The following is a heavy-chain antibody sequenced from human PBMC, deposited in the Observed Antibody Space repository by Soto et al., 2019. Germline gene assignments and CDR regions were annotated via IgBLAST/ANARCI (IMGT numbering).Heavy chain of an antibody. V-gene: IGHV3-15*07. J-gene: IGHJ4*02. CDR3: ATPSDMDY. Sequence: EVQLVESGGDLVKPGGSLRLSCAGSGFTFPNAWMNWVRQAPGKGLEWVGRIKSTADGGTTEYATPVKGRFTISRDDSKHTLYLHMNSLRPEDTAVYYCATPSDMDYWGRGTLVTVSS. CDR1: GFTFPNAW. CDR2: IKSTADGGTT.